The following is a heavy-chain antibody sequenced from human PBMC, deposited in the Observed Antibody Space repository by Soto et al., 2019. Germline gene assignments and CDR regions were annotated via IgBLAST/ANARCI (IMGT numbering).Heavy chain of an antibody. CDR1: GFAFSSHW. V-gene: IGHV3-74*01. Sequence: EVQLVESGGDFVQPGGSLRLSCVASGFAFSSHWMYWVRQAPGKGLVWVSRINSDGTITTYADSVKGRFTISRDNATKTTYLQMNRLRVEDTALYCGVRYPDQYSCCGLDVWGDGTTFIVSA. CDR2: INSDGTIT. J-gene: IGHJ6*04. D-gene: IGHD2-15*01. CDR3: VRYPDQYSCCGLDV.